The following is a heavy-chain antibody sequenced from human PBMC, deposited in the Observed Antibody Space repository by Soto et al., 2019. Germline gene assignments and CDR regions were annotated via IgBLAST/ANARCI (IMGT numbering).Heavy chain of an antibody. CDR3: ATYANYNHY. D-gene: IGHD4-4*01. V-gene: IGHV4-59*01. CDR2: VYYSGST. CDR1: GGSISSYY. J-gene: IGHJ4*02. Sequence: QVQLQESGPGLVKPSETLSLTCNVSGGSISSYYWSWIRQPPGQGLEWIGYVYYSGSTHYNPSLKRRVTISVDTSKNQFSLKLNYVTAADTAVYYCATYANYNHYWGQGTLVTVSS.